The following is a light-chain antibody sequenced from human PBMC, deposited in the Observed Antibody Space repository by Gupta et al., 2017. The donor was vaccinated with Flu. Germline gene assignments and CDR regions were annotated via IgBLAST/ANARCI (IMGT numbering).Light chain of an antibody. CDR2: DVT. Sequence: QSALTQPRSVSGSPGQSLTISCTGTSSDVGGYNSVSWYQQHPGKAPKLMIYDVTKRPSGVPDRFSGSKSGNTASLTISGLQAEDEADYYCCSYAATYPPLYVFGTGTKVTVL. CDR1: SSDVGGYNS. J-gene: IGLJ1*01. V-gene: IGLV2-11*01. CDR3: CSYAATYPPLYV.